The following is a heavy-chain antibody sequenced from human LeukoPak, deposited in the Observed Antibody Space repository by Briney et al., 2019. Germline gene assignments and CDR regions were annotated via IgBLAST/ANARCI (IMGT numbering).Heavy chain of an antibody. CDR2: IYYSGST. J-gene: IGHJ3*02. CDR1: GGSISSGDYY. V-gene: IGHV4-30-4*01. CDR3: ARFYYGSSMDAFDI. Sequence: SQTLPLTCTVSGGSISSGDYYWSWLRQPPGKGLEWIGYIYYSGSTYYNPSLKSRVTISVDTSKNQFSLKLSSVTAADTAVYYCARFYYGSSMDAFDIWGQGTMVTVSS. D-gene: IGHD3-10*01.